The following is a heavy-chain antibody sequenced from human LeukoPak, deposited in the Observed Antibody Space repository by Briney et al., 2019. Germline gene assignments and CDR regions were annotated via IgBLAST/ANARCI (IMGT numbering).Heavy chain of an antibody. J-gene: IGHJ3*02. CDR1: GGSISSGGYY. V-gene: IGHV4-31*03. Sequence: SETLSLTCTVSGGSISSGGYYWSWIRQHPGKGLEWIGYIYYSGSTYYNPSLKSRVTISVDTSKNQFSLKLSSVTAADTAVYYCARGWSTGQIAAAGSDDGFDIWGRGTMVTVSS. CDR2: IYYSGST. CDR3: ARGWSTGQIAAAGSDDGFDI. D-gene: IGHD6-13*01.